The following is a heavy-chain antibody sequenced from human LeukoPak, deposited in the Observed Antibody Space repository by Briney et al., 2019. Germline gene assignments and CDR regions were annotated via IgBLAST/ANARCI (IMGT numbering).Heavy chain of an antibody. CDR2: IRAYNGYT. V-gene: IGHV1-18*01. D-gene: IGHD3-22*01. Sequence: GASVKVSCKASGYTFTNYGISWVRQAPGQGLEWMGWIRAYNGYTDYAQKFQFRVTMTTDTSTSTAYMELRSLRSDDTAVYYCARGYYDSSGYYRADAFDIWGQGTMVTVSS. CDR3: ARGYYDSSGYYRADAFDI. J-gene: IGHJ3*02. CDR1: GYTFTNYG.